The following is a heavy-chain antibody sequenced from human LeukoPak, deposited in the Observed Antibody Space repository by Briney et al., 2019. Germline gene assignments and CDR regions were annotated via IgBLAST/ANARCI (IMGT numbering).Heavy chain of an antibody. D-gene: IGHD6-13*01. Sequence: MSSETLSLTCTVSGFSISSGSYYWSWIRQPPGKGREWIVSINYSGSTYYNPSLKSRVTISVDTSKTQFSLKLSSVTAADTAVYCCARSNERQQLDTYNWLDPWGQGTLVTVSS. V-gene: IGHV4-30-4*08. CDR2: INYSGST. J-gene: IGHJ5*02. CDR1: GFSISSGSYY. CDR3: ARSNERQQLDTYNWLDP.